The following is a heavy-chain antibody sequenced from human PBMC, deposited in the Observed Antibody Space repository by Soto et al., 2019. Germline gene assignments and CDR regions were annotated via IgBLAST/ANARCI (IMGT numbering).Heavy chain of an antibody. CDR3: ARVNYGDYYYGMDV. CDR2: ISYTGSA. Sequence: PSETLSLTCTVSGGSINYSYLTWIRQPPGKGLEWIGYISYTGSANYNASLKSRLTISVDTSKNQFSLKLSSVTAADTALYYCARVNYGDYYYGMDVWGQGTTVTVS. V-gene: IGHV4-59*01. D-gene: IGHD4-17*01. J-gene: IGHJ6*02. CDR1: GGSINYSY.